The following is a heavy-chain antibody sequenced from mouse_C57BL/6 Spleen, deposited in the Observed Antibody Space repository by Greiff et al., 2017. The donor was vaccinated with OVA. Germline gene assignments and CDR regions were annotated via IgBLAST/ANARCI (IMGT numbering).Heavy chain of an antibody. Sequence: VQLKQSGPELVKPGASVKISCKASGYSFTGYYMHWVKQSSEKSLEWIGEINPSTGGTSYNQKFKGKATLTVDKSSSTAYMQLKSLPSEDSAVCYCVGGQLRLYAMDYWGQGTSVTVSS. J-gene: IGHJ4*01. CDR3: VGGQLRLYAMDY. CDR1: GYSFTGYY. D-gene: IGHD3-2*02. CDR2: INPSTGGT. V-gene: IGHV1-43*01.